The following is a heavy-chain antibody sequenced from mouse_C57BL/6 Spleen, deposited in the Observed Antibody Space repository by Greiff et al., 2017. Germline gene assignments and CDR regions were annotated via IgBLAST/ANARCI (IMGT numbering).Heavy chain of an antibody. Sequence: QVQLQQPGAELVRPGSSVKLSCKASGYTFTSYWMDWVKQRPGQGLEWIGNIYPSDSETHYNQKFKDKATLTVDKSCSTAYMQLSSLTSEDSAVYYCARSYDKGFAYWGQGTLVTVSA. CDR2: IYPSDSET. J-gene: IGHJ3*01. CDR3: ARSYDKGFAY. D-gene: IGHD2-3*01. CDR1: GYTFTSYW. V-gene: IGHV1-61*01.